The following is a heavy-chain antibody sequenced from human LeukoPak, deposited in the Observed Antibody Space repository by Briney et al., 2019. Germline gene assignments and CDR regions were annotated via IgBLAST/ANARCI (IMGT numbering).Heavy chain of an antibody. CDR3: ARGPRDYVNGFDA. CDR2: ISAYNGNT. V-gene: IGHV1-18*01. J-gene: IGHJ5*02. CDR1: GYIFTNYA. Sequence: GASVKVSCKPPGYIFTNYAISWVRQAPGQGLEWMGWISAYNGNTKYAQKLQGRVTMTTDTSTSTAYMELRSLRSDDTAVYYCARGPRDYVNGFDAWGQGTLVTVSS. D-gene: IGHD3-10*02.